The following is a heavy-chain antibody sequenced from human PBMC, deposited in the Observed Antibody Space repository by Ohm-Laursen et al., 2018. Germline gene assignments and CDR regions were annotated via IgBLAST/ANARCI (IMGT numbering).Heavy chain of an antibody. D-gene: IGHD3-16*01. Sequence: SLRLSCAALGFTFSNAWMSWVRQAPGKGLEWVGRIKSKTDGGTTDYAAPVKGRFTISRDDSKNTLYLQMNSLKTEDTAVYYCTTDLGWGGYYYGMDVWGQGTTVTVSS. CDR2: IKSKTDGGTT. V-gene: IGHV3-15*01. J-gene: IGHJ6*02. CDR3: TTDLGWGGYYYGMDV. CDR1: GFTFSNAW.